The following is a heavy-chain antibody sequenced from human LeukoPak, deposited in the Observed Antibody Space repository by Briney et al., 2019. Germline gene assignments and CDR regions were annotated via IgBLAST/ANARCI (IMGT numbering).Heavy chain of an antibody. CDR1: GYTFTSYY. CDR3: ARIVSGSGWPYKIDY. Sequence: ASVKVSYKASGYTFTSYYMHWVRQAPGQGLEWMGIINPSGGSTSYAQKFQGRVTMTRDTSTSTVYMELSSLRSEDTAVYYCARIVSGSGWPYKIDYWGQGTLVTVSS. J-gene: IGHJ4*02. V-gene: IGHV1-46*01. D-gene: IGHD6-19*01. CDR2: INPSGGST.